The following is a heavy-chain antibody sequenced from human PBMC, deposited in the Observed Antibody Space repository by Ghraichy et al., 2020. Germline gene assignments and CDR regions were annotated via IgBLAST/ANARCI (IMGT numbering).Heavy chain of an antibody. V-gene: IGHV4-34*01. CDR2: INHSGST. D-gene: IGHD3-3*01. CDR1: GGSFSGYY. J-gene: IGHJ4*02. Sequence: SETLSLTCAVYGGSFSGYYWSWIRQPPGKGLEWIGEINHSGSTNYNPSLKSRVTISVDTSKNQFSLKLSSVTAADTAVYYCARGARITIFGKPSYFDYWGQGTLVTVSS. CDR3: ARGARITIFGKPSYFDY.